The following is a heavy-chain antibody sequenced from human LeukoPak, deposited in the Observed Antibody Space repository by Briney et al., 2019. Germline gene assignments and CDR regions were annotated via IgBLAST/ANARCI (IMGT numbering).Heavy chain of an antibody. CDR3: AKDSLWFGEAEAGDAFDI. CDR2: ISYDGNNK. Sequence: GGSLRLSCAASGFTFSTYGIHWVRQAPGKGLEWVAFISYDGNNKYYADSVKGRFTISRDNSKNTLYLQMNSLRAEDTAVYYCAKDSLWFGEAEAGDAFDIWGQGTMVTVSS. J-gene: IGHJ3*02. D-gene: IGHD3-10*01. CDR1: GFTFSTYG. V-gene: IGHV3-30*18.